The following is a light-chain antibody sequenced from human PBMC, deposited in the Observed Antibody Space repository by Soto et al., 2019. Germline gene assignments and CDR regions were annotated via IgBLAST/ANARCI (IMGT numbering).Light chain of an antibody. CDR1: SSDVGGYNY. J-gene: IGLJ2*01. Sequence: QSVLTQPPSASXXXGQSVTISCTGTSSDVGGYNYVSWYQQHPGKAPKLMIYEVSKRSSGVPDRFSGSKSGNTASLTVSGLQAEDEADYYCSSYAGSNNFVVFGGGTKLTVL. V-gene: IGLV2-8*01. CDR3: SSYAGSNNFVV. CDR2: EVS.